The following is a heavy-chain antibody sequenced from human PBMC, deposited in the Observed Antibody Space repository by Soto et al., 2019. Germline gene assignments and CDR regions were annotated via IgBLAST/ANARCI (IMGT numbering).Heavy chain of an antibody. Sequence: EVQLVESGGGLVKPGGSLRLSCAASGFTFSSYSMNWVRQAPGKGLEWVSSISSSSSYIYYADSLKGRFNIPRDNAKNSLYLQMTSLRAEDTAVSYGARGHSSSSPYYGMDAWGQGTPVTVSS. J-gene: IGHJ6*02. CDR3: ARGHSSSSPYYGMDA. V-gene: IGHV3-21*01. CDR1: GFTFSSYS. CDR2: ISSSSSYI. D-gene: IGHD6-6*01.